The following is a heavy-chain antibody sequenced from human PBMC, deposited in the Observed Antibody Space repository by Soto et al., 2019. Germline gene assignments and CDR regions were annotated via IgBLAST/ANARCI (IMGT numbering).Heavy chain of an antibody. V-gene: IGHV5-51*01. J-gene: IGHJ5*02. D-gene: IGHD5-18*01. Sequence: GQPPNISCPAPPYSFTSYWIGCVRQMPGKGLEWMGIICPGDSDTRYSPSFQGQVTISADKSISTAYLQWSSLKASDTAMYYCARWLIQHDQNWFDPWGQGTLVTVSS. CDR3: ARWLIQHDQNWFDP. CDR1: PYSFTSYW. CDR2: ICPGDSDT.